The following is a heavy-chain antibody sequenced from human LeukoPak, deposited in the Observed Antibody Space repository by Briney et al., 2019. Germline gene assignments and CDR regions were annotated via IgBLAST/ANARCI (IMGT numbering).Heavy chain of an antibody. CDR1: GFTFSNYW. CDR2: IKQDGSEM. D-gene: IGHD1-26*01. J-gene: IGHJ4*02. CDR3: ARDKIVGPTILDS. V-gene: IGHV3-7*03. Sequence: AGGSLRLSCVASGFTFSNYWMSWVRQAPGKGLEWVANIKQDGSEMYYVESVKGRFTISRDNAENSLYLQMNSLRVEGTAVYYCARDKIVGPTILDSWGQGTLVTVSS.